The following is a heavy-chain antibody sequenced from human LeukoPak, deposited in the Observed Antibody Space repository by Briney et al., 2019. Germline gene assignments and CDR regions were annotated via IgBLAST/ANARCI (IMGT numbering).Heavy chain of an antibody. CDR2: IYYSGST. D-gene: IGHD6-13*01. CDR1: GGSISRYY. J-gene: IGHJ3*02. Sequence: SETLSLTCTVSGGSISRYYWRWIRQPPGKGLEGIGYIYYSGSTNYNPSLKSRVTISVDTSKNQFSLKLSSVTAADTAVYYCASSIAAAGTTSDDAFDIWGQGTMVTVSS. CDR3: ASSIAAAGTTSDDAFDI. V-gene: IGHV4-59*08.